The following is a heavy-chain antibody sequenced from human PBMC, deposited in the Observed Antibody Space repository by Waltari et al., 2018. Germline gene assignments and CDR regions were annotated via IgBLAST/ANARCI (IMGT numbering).Heavy chain of an antibody. Sequence: QLQLQESGPGLVKPSETLSLTCTVSGGSISSSSYYWGWIRQPPGKGLEWIGSIYYSGSTYYNPALKSRVTISVDTSKNQFSLKLSSVTAADTAVYYCARQTAGYSSGWYASEYFQHWGQGTLVTVSS. D-gene: IGHD6-19*01. CDR2: IYYSGST. J-gene: IGHJ1*01. CDR1: GGSISSSSYY. V-gene: IGHV4-39*01. CDR3: ARQTAGYSSGWYASEYFQH.